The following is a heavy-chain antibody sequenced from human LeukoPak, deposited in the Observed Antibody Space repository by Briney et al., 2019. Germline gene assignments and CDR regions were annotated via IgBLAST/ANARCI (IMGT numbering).Heavy chain of an antibody. V-gene: IGHV3-30-3*01. CDR2: ISYDGSNK. CDR3: ARDRVAFLEWLLSY. J-gene: IGHJ4*02. Sequence: PGGSLRLSCAASGFTFSSYAMHWVRQAPGKGLEWVAVISYDGSNKYYADSVKGRFTISRDNSRNTLYLQMNSLRAEDTAVYYCARDRVAFLEWLLSYWGQGTLVTVSS. CDR1: GFTFSSYA. D-gene: IGHD3-3*02.